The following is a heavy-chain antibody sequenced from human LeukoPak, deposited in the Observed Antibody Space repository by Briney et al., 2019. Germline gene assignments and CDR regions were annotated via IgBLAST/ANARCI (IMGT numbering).Heavy chain of an antibody. CDR1: GYTFTSYG. D-gene: IGHD1-26*01. CDR2: ISAYNGNT. V-gene: IGHV1-18*01. Sequence: GASVKVSCKASGYTFTSYGISWVRQAPGQGLEWMGWISAYNGNTNYAQKLQGRVTMTIDTSTSTAYMELRSLRSDDTAVYYCARLGTALGSSDTDYSDYWGQGTLVTVSS. J-gene: IGHJ4*02. CDR3: ARLGTALGSSDTDYSDY.